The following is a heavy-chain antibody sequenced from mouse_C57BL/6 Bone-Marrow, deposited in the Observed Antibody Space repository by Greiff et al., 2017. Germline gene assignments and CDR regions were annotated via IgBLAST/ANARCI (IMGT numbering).Heavy chain of an antibody. CDR3: ARSRGRGNSADY. CDR2: IDPSDSYT. V-gene: IGHV1-59*01. Sequence: VQLQQPGAELVRPGTSVKLSCKASGYTFTSYWMHWVKQRPGQGLEWIGVIDPSDSYTNYNQKFKGKATLTVDTSSSTAYMQLSSLTSEDSAVYYCARSRGRGNSADYWGQGTTLTVSS. J-gene: IGHJ2*01. CDR1: GYTFTSYW. D-gene: IGHD2-1*01.